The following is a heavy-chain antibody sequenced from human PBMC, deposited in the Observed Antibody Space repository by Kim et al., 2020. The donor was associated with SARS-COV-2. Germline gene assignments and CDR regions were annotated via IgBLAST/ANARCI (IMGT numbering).Heavy chain of an antibody. CDR1: GFNFSAYD. Sequence: GGSLRLSCAASGFNFSAYDMHWVRQPVGQGLEWVSAIGIAGDTHYPGSVKGRFTISRENAKSSLFLQMKNLRGGDTAVYFCARDRYGMDVWGQGTTVTV. J-gene: IGHJ6*02. V-gene: IGHV3-13*01. CDR3: ARDRYGMDV. CDR2: IGIAGDT.